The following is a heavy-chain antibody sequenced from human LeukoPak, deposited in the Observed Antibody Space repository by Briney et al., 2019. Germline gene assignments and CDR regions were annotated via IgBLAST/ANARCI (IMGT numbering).Heavy chain of an antibody. CDR2: ISYDGSNK. J-gene: IGHJ4*02. Sequence: GGSLRLSCAASGFTFSSYGMHWVRQAPGKGLEWVAVISYDGSNKYYADSVKGRFTISRDNSKNTLYLQMNSLRAEDTAVYYCAKPYYDILTGFGYWGQGTLVTVSS. V-gene: IGHV3-30*18. CDR1: GFTFSSYG. D-gene: IGHD3-9*01. CDR3: AKPYYDILTGFGY.